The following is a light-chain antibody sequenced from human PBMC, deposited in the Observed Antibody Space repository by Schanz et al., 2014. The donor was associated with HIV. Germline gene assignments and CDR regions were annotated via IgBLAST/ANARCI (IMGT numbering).Light chain of an antibody. CDR1: QTIGRW. CDR3: QQVHTCPFT. CDR2: QAS. V-gene: IGKV1-5*03. J-gene: IGKJ2*01. Sequence: IQMTQSPSTVSASVGDRVTITCRASQTIGRWLAWYQQKPGRAPDLLIYQASTLQTGVSSRFSGSGSGTEFHLTISGLLPDDFATYFGQQVHTCPFTVGPGTKL.